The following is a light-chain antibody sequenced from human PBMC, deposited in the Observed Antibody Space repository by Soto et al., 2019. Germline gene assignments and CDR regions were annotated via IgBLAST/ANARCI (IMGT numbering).Light chain of an antibody. V-gene: IGKV1-5*01. CDR3: QQYTNFPLT. Sequence: DIQMTQSPSTLSASVGDRVTITCRASQRISSWLAWYQQKPGKAPKLLIHEASRLESGVPSRFSGSESGTEFTLTISGLHAEDFATYYCQQYTNFPLTFGGGTKVEIK. CDR2: EAS. J-gene: IGKJ4*01. CDR1: QRISSW.